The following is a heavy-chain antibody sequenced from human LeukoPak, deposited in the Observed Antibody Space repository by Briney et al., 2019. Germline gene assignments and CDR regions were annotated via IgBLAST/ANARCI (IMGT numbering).Heavy chain of an antibody. CDR1: GGSISSYY. J-gene: IGHJ5*02. Sequence: PSETLSLTCTVSGGSISSYYWSWIRQPPGKGLEWIGYIYYSGSTNYNPSLKSRVTISVDTSKNQFSLKLSYVTAADTAVYYCARGLRRGWFDPWGQGTLVTVSS. CDR2: IYYSGST. D-gene: IGHD5-12*01. CDR3: ARGLRRGWFDP. V-gene: IGHV4-59*01.